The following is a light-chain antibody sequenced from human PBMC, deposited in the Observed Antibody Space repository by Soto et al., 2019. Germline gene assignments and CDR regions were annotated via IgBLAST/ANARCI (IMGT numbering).Light chain of an antibody. J-gene: IGKJ4*01. CDR3: QQYNSFSLT. CDR1: QTISSW. Sequence: DIQITQSPSTLSASVGDRVTITCRASQTISSWLAWYQQKPGKAPKLLIYKTSNLQSGVPSRLSGSGSGTEFSLTISSLQPDDFATYYCQQYNSFSLTFGGGTKVDIK. CDR2: KTS. V-gene: IGKV1-5*03.